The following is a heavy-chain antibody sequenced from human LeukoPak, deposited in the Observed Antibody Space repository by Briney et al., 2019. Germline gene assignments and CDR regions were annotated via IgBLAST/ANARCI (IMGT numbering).Heavy chain of an antibody. V-gene: IGHV1-18*01. Sequence: ASVKVSCKASGYTFTSYGISWVRQASGQGLEWMGWISAYNGNTHYAQKLQGRVTMTTDTSTSTAYMELRSLRSDDTAVYYCARDYYGSGSYYNHFDYWGQGTLVTVSS. CDR2: ISAYNGNT. CDR3: ARDYYGSGSYYNHFDY. D-gene: IGHD3-10*01. J-gene: IGHJ4*02. CDR1: GYTFTSYG.